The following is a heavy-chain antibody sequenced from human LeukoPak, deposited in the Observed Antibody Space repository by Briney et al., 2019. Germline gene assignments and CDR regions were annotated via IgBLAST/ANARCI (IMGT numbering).Heavy chain of an antibody. Sequence: SETLSLTCAVSGGSISSSSWWFWVRQPPGKGLEWIGEIYHSGSTDYTPSVKSRVTISVDTSKNKFSLTLSSVTAADTAVYYCVRRRDGSGSLEQWGQGTLVTVSS. CDR1: GGSISSSSW. CDR3: VRRRDGSGSLEQ. CDR2: IYHSGST. D-gene: IGHD3-10*01. V-gene: IGHV4-4*02. J-gene: IGHJ4*02.